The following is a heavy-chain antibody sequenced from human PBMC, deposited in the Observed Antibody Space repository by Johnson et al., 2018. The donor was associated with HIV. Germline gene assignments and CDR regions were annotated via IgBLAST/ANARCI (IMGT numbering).Heavy chain of an antibody. CDR3: VRRFYDSSAFDL. V-gene: IGHV3-30-3*01. CDR1: GFTFSTYA. D-gene: IGHD3-22*01. Sequence: QVQLVESGGGLVQPGRSLRLSCAASGFTFSTYAMHWVRQAPGKGLEWVAVISYDGSNKYYADSVKGRFTISRDNSKNTLFLQMNSLRPEDTAVYYCVRRFYDSSAFDLWGQGTMVTVSS. CDR2: ISYDGSNK. J-gene: IGHJ3*01.